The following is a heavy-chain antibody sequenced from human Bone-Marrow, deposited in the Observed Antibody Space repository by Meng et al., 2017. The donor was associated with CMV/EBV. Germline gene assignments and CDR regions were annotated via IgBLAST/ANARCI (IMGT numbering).Heavy chain of an antibody. Sequence: SVTVSCKASGGTFSSYAISWVRQAPGQGLEWMGGIIPIFGTANYAQKFQGRVTITTDESTSTAYMELSSLRSEDTAVYYCARGHYGGNPWGAPFDYWGQGTLVTVSS. CDR3: ARGHYGGNPWGAPFDY. V-gene: IGHV1-69*05. D-gene: IGHD4-23*01. J-gene: IGHJ4*02. CDR2: IIPIFGTA. CDR1: GGTFSSYA.